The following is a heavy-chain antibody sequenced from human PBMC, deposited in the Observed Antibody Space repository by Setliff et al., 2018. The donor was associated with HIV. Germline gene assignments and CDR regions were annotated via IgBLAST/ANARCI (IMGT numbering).Heavy chain of an antibody. J-gene: IGHJ4*02. Sequence: KTSETLSLTCSVSGASISSYYWSWIRQPPGKGLEWIGYVDYNGRTDYNPSLKSRVTISLDTSKNQVSLKLSSVAAADTAVYRCARGAYRDGYDYWGQGTLVTVSS. CDR3: ARGAYRDGYDY. V-gene: IGHV4-59*01. CDR2: VDYNGRT. D-gene: IGHD5-18*01. CDR1: GASISSYY.